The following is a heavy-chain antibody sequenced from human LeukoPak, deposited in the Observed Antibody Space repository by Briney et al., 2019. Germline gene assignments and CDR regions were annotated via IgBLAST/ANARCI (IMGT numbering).Heavy chain of an antibody. J-gene: IGHJ4*02. V-gene: IGHV4-61*02. Sequence: PSQTLSLTCTVSGGSISSGSYYWSWLRQPAGKVLEWIGRIYTSGSTNYNPSLKSRVTISVDTSKNQFSLKLSSVTAADTAVYYCARDGDSGYDSGIDYWGQGTLVTVSS. D-gene: IGHD5-12*01. CDR3: ARDGDSGYDSGIDY. CDR2: IYTSGST. CDR1: GGSISSGSYY.